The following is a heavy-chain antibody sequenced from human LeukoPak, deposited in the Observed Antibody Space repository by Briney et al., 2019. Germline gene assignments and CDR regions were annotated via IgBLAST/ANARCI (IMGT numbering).Heavy chain of an antibody. CDR1: GYTFTSYD. D-gene: IGHD3-10*01. CDR3: ARDSQYYYGSGANWFDP. CDR2: MNPNTGNT. Sequence: ASVKVSCKASGYTFTSYDINWVRQATGQGLEWMGWMNPNTGNTDYAQKFQGRVTMTRDTSISTAYMELSSLRPEDTAVYYCARDSQYYYGSGANWFDPWGRGTLVTVSS. V-gene: IGHV1-8*01. J-gene: IGHJ5*02.